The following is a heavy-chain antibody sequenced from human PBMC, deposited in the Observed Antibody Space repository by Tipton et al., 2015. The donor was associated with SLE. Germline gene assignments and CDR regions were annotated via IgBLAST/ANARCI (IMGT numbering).Heavy chain of an antibody. V-gene: IGHV4-38-2*01. CDR1: GYSISSGYY. CDR2: IYHSGST. Sequence: TLSLTCAVSGYSISSGYYWGWIRQPPGKGLEWIGSIYHSGSTYYNPSLKSRVTISVDMSKNQFSLKLSSVTAADTAVYYCARAWEYYDISGGVEGGMDVWGQGTTVTVSS. CDR3: ARAWEYYDISGGVEGGMDV. J-gene: IGHJ6*02. D-gene: IGHD3-9*01.